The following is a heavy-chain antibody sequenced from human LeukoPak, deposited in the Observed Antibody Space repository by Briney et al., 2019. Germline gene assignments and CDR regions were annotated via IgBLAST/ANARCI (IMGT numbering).Heavy chain of an antibody. Sequence: GGSLRLSCAASGFTFDDYAIHWGRQAPGKSLEGVSGISWNSGSIGYADAVKGRCTISRDNAKNSLYLQLHSLGAQDTALYYCAKATPYYFDYWGQGTLVTVSS. CDR2: ISWNSGSI. CDR3: AKATPYYFDY. J-gene: IGHJ4*02. V-gene: IGHV3-9*01. CDR1: GFTFDDYA.